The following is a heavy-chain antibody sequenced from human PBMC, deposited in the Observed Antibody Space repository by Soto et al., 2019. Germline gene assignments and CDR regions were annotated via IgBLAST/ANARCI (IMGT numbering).Heavy chain of an antibody. J-gene: IGHJ3*02. CDR3: AREDIVVVPAAISAFDI. V-gene: IGHV1-69*08. D-gene: IGHD2-2*02. CDR1: GGTFSSYT. CDR2: IIPILGIA. Sequence: QVQLVQSGAEVKKPGSSVKVSCKASGGTFSSYTISWVRQAPGQGLEWMGRIIPILGIANYAQKFQGRVTITADKSTSTADMELSSLRSEDTGVYYCAREDIVVVPAAISAFDIWGQGTMVTVSS.